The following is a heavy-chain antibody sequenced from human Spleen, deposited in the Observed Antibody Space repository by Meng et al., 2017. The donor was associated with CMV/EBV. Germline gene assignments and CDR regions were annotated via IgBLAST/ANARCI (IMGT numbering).Heavy chain of an antibody. CDR2: ISSSGSTI. CDR1: GFTFSDYY. D-gene: IGHD2-15*01. Sequence: GESLKISCAASGFTFSDYYMSWIRQAPGKGLEWVSYISSSGSTIYYADSVKGRFTISRDNAKNSLYLQMNSLRAEDTAVYYCARALRVVAARGYYFDYWGQGTLVTVSS. CDR3: ARALRVVAARGYYFDY. V-gene: IGHV3-11*01. J-gene: IGHJ4*02.